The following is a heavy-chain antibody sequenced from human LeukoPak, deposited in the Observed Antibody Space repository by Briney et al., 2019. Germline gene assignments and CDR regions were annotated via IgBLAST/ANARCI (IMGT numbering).Heavy chain of an antibody. Sequence: GESLKISCKASGYSFTTCWIGWVRQMPGKGLEWMGIIYPGDSSTRYSPSFLGQITISADKSITTAYLQWGGLQASDTAMYYCARGMTNYVSGSYSNSYDASDMWGQGTMVTVSS. D-gene: IGHD3-10*01. V-gene: IGHV5-51*01. CDR2: IYPGDSST. J-gene: IGHJ3*02. CDR3: ARGMTNYVSGSYSNSYDASDM. CDR1: GYSFTTCW.